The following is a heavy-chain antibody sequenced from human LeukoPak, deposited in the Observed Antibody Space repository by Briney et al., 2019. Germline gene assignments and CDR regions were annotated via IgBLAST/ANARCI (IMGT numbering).Heavy chain of an antibody. CDR1: GFTFNIYG. CDR2: ISCSGGST. V-gene: IGHV3-23*01. CDR3: TKVQVPTDY. Sequence: GGSLRLSCVASGFTFNIYGMHWVRRAPGKGLEWVSGISCSGGSTYYADSVKGRFTISRDNSKNTLYLRMNSLRAEDTAVYYCTKVQVPTDYWGQGTLVTVSS. J-gene: IGHJ4*02.